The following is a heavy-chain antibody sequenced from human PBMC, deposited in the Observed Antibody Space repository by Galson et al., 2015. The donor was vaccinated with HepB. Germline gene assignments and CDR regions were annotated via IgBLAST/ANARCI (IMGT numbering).Heavy chain of an antibody. D-gene: IGHD1-26*01. V-gene: IGHV3-30-3*01. J-gene: IGHJ4*02. CDR3: AKVGRGGYYFDY. CDR1: GFTFSSYA. CDR2: ISYDGSNK. Sequence: SLRLSCAASGFTFSSYAMHWVRQAPGKGLEWVAVISYDGSNKYYADSVKGRFTISRDNSKNTLYLQMNSLTAEDTAVYYCAKVGRGGYYFDYWGQGTLVTVSS.